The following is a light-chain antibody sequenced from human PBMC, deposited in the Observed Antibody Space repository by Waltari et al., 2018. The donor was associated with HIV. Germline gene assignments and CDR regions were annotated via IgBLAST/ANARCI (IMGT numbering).Light chain of an antibody. CDR1: TSDIGKDH. CDR3: ATWDSSLRTVI. Sequence: QSVLTHYPSVSAAPGPKVTISCYGSTSDIGKDHVPWYQQFPGRAPKHLIYDNENRPSVIPGRFSGSKVGTSATLDITGLQTGDEAVYFCATWDSSLRTVIYGGGTNLTVL. CDR2: DNE. J-gene: IGLJ2*01. V-gene: IGLV1-51*01.